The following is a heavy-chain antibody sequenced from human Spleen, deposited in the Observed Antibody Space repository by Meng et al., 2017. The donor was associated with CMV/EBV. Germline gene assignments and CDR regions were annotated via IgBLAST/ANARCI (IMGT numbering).Heavy chain of an antibody. CDR2: IFYSGPT. V-gene: IGHV4-39*07. Sequence: GSISSVSYYWAWVRQPPGKGLEWIGNIFYSGPTYYNPSLESRLTISVDTSKNQFSLKLSSVTAADTAVYYCARLAPTNWYNRNWFDPWGQGTLVTVSS. CDR1: GSISSVSYY. CDR3: ARLAPTNWYNRNWFDP. D-gene: IGHD1/OR15-1a*01. J-gene: IGHJ5*02.